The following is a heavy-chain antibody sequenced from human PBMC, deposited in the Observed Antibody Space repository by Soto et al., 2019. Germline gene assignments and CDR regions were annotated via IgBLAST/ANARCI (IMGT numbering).Heavy chain of an antibody. CDR1: GGTFSSYA. V-gene: IGHV1-69*06. Sequence: SVKVSCKASGGTFSSYAISWVRQAPGQGLEWMGGIIPIFGTANYAQKFQGRVTITADKSTSTAYMELSSLRSEDTAVYYCASYYDSSGYYPSWFDPWGQGTLVTVSS. D-gene: IGHD3-22*01. CDR2: IIPIFGTA. J-gene: IGHJ5*02. CDR3: ASYYDSSGYYPSWFDP.